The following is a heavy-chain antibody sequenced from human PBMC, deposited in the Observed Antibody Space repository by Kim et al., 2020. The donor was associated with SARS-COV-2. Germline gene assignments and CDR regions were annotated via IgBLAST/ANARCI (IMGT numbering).Heavy chain of an antibody. V-gene: IGHV4-34*01. CDR2: INHSGST. D-gene: IGHD2-15*01. J-gene: IGHJ5*02. Sequence: SETLSLTCAVYGGSFSGYYWSWIRQPPGKGLEWIGEINHSGSTNYNPSLKSRVTISVDTSKNQFSLKLSSVTAADTAVYYCARGLDIVVVVAATSRYNWFDPWGQGTLVTVSS. CDR3: ARGLDIVVVVAATSRYNWFDP. CDR1: GGSFSGYY.